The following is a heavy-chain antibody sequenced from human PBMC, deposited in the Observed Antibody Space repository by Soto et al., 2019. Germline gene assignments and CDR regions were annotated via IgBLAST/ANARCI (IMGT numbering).Heavy chain of an antibody. D-gene: IGHD5-18*01. V-gene: IGHV1-69*01. Sequence: QVQLVQSGAEVKKPGSSVKVSCKASGGTFSSYAISWVRQAPGQGLEWMGGIIPIFGTANYAPEFQGRVTITADESTSTAYLELSSLRSEDTAVYYCARDEYSYAQHGYYFDYWGQGTLVTVSS. J-gene: IGHJ4*02. CDR3: ARDEYSYAQHGYYFDY. CDR1: GGTFSSYA. CDR2: IIPIFGTA.